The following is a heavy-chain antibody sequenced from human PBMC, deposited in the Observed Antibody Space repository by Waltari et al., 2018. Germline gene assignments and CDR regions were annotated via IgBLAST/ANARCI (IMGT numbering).Heavy chain of an antibody. Sequence: VQLQQWGAGLLQPSETLSLTCAVYGGSFSGYYWSWIRQPPGKGLAWIGEINHRGSPNYNPSLESRVTISVDTSKNQVSLKLSSVTAADTAVYYCARGRWLDYWGQGTLVTVSS. CDR3: ARGRWLDY. CDR1: GGSFSGYY. CDR2: INHRGSP. D-gene: IGHD6-19*01. V-gene: IGHV4-34*01. J-gene: IGHJ4*02.